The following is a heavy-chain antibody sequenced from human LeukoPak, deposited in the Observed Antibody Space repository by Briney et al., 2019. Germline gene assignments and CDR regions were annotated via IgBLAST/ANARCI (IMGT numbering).Heavy chain of an antibody. CDR2: INPNSGGT. J-gene: IGHJ4*02. D-gene: IGHD1-26*01. CDR1: GYTFTGYY. Sequence: GASVKVSCKASGYTFTGYYMHWVRQAPGQGLEWMGWINPNSGGTNYAQKFQGRVTMTRDMSTSTVYMELSSLRSEDTAVYYCARVRVGATDENFDYWGQGTLVTVSS. CDR3: ARVRVGATDENFDY. V-gene: IGHV1-2*02.